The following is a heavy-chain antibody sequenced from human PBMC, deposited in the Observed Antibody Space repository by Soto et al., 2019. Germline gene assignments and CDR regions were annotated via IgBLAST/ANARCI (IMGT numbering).Heavy chain of an antibody. J-gene: IGHJ4*02. V-gene: IGHV4-30-2*01. CDR3: ARSREFDY. Sequence: SETLSLTCGVSGGSLSGATYSWNWIRQAPGKGLEWIGYIFPSGTTYYNPSLRSRVTISIDVSKNQFSLSLRSLTAADTAVYYCARSREFDYWSQGTLVTVSS. CDR2: IFPSGTT. CDR1: GGSLSGATYS.